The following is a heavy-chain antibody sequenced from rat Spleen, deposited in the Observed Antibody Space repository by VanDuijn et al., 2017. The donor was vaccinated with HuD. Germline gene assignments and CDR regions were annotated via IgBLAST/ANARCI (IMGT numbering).Heavy chain of an antibody. CDR1: GFIFSDYY. Sequence: EVQLVESDGGLVQPGRSLKLSCATSGFIFSDYYMAWVRQAPKKGLEWVATISPSGGSTYYRDSVKGRFTISRDNAKNTLYLQMDSLRSEDTATYYCAKETGYNSYFDYWGQGVMVTVSS. CDR2: ISPSGGST. D-gene: IGHD1-4*01. CDR3: AKETGYNSYFDY. V-gene: IGHV5-27*01. J-gene: IGHJ2*01.